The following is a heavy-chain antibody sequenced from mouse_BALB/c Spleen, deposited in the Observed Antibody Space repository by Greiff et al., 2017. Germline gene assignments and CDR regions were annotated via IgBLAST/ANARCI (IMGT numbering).Heavy chain of an antibody. Sequence: QVQLKQSGPGLVAPSQSLSITCTVSGFSLSRYSVHWVRQPPGKGLEWLGMIWGGGSTDYNSALKSRLSISKDNSKSHVFLKMNSLQTDDTAMYYCARDGIYYDYDVGFAYWGQGTLVTVAA. CDR1: GFSLSRYS. CDR3: ARDGIYYDYDVGFAY. V-gene: IGHV2-6-4*01. D-gene: IGHD2-4*01. J-gene: IGHJ3*01. CDR2: IWGGGST.